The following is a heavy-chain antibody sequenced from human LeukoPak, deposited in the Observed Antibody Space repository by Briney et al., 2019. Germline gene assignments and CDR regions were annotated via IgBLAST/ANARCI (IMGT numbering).Heavy chain of an antibody. D-gene: IGHD3-10*01. V-gene: IGHV3-23*01. J-gene: IGHJ6*04. CDR2: ISGSGGST. CDR1: GFTFSSYA. Sequence: PGGSLRLSCAASGFTFSSYAMSWVRQAPGKGLEWVSAISGSGGSTYYADSVKGRFTISRDNSKNTLYLQMNSLRAEDTAVYYCAKPQEGGSGSYYYHGMDVWGKGTTVTVSS. CDR3: AKPQEGGSGSYYYHGMDV.